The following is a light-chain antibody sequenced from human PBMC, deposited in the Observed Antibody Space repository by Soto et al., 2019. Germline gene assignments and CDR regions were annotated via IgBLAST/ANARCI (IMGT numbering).Light chain of an antibody. CDR2: GS. J-gene: IGKJ1*01. Sequence: IVLTQSPGTLSLSPGERDTLPCRASQSVSIHYLAWYQQKCGQAPRLLIFGSSRATGIPDRFSGSGSGTAFTLTISRLEPEDFAVYFCQQYGTSPGTFGQGTKVDIK. V-gene: IGKV3-20*01. CDR1: QSVSIHY. CDR3: QQYGTSPGT.